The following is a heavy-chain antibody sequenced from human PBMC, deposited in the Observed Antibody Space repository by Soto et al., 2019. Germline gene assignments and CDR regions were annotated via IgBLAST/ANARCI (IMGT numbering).Heavy chain of an antibody. Sequence: GGSLRLSCAASGVTFSSYGMSWVRQAPGKGLEWVASIKQDGSEKYYGDSVKGRFTISRDNAKNSLYLQMNSLRAEDTAVYYCARDQGIAVVFHAFDIWGQGTMVTVSS. J-gene: IGHJ3*02. V-gene: IGHV3-7*01. CDR1: GVTFSSYG. CDR3: ARDQGIAVVFHAFDI. CDR2: IKQDGSEK. D-gene: IGHD6-19*01.